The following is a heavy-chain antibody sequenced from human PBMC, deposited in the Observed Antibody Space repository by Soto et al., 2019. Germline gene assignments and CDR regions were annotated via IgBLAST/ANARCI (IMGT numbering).Heavy chain of an antibody. Sequence: QVQLVQSGAEVKKPGSSVKVSCKASGGTFSSYAISWVRQAPGQGLEWMGGIIPIFGTANYAQKIQGRVTITADESTRTAYMELGSLRSEDAAVYYCARGSDGYNYWFDPWGQGTLVTVSS. CDR3: ARGSDGYNYWFDP. V-gene: IGHV1-69*01. J-gene: IGHJ5*02. CDR1: GGTFSSYA. D-gene: IGHD5-12*01. CDR2: IIPIFGTA.